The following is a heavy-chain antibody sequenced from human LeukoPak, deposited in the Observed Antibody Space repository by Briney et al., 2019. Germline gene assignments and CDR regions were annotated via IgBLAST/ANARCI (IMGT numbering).Heavy chain of an antibody. CDR2: IAPKSGAA. CDR1: GYTFSDNY. D-gene: IGHD1-26*01. CDR3: ARDGSVEWGHYYFDY. J-gene: IGHJ4*02. Sequence: ASVKVSCKTSGYTFSDNYIHWVRQAPGQGLEWMGWIAPKSGAANYAPKLQDRVTLTRDPSLRPAYMELTRVTTSDTAIYFCARDGSVEWGHYYFDYWGQGTLLTVSS. V-gene: IGHV1-2*02.